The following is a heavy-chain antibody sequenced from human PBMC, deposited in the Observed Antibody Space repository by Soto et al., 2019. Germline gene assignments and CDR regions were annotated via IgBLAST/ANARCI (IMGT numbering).Heavy chain of an antibody. D-gene: IGHD3-22*01. Sequence: GGSLRLSCAASGFTFSSYAMSWVRQAPGKGLEWVSSITETSLYIYYAGSVKNQFSLQLSSVTVADTAFYYCAGGGSIVVATRRLMDVWGKGTTVTVSS. CDR3: RLMDV. J-gene: IGHJ6*03. V-gene: IGHV3-21*01. CDR1: GFTFSSYA. CDR2: ITETSLYI.